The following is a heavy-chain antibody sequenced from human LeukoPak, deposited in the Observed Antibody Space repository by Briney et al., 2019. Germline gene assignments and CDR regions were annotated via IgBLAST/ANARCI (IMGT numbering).Heavy chain of an antibody. Sequence: GGSLRLSCAASGFTFSSYAMSWVRQAPGKGLEWVSAISGSGGSTYYADSVKGRFTISRDNSKNTLYLQMNSLRAEDTAVYCCAADRFTYCGGDCYSGYYNWFDPWGQGTLVTVSS. J-gene: IGHJ5*02. V-gene: IGHV3-23*01. CDR3: AADRFTYCGGDCYSGYYNWFDP. CDR2: ISGSGGST. D-gene: IGHD2-21*02. CDR1: GFTFSSYA.